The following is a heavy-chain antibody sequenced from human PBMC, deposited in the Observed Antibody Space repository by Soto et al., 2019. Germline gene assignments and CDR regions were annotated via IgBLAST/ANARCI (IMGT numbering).Heavy chain of an antibody. J-gene: IGHJ3*02. CDR1: GFTFGDYA. Sequence: GGSLRLSCTASGFTFGDYAMSWFRQAPGKGLEWVGFIRSKAYGGTTEYAASVKGRFTISRDDSKRIAYLQMNSLKTEDTAGYYCTRDPDPIMITFGGVITFSGYTDAFDIWGQGTMVTVSS. D-gene: IGHD3-16*02. V-gene: IGHV3-49*03. CDR3: TRDPDPIMITFGGVITFSGYTDAFDI. CDR2: IRSKAYGGTT.